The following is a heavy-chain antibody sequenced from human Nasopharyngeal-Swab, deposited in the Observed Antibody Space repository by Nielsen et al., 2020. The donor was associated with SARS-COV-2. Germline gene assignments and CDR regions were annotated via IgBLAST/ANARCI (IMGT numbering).Heavy chain of an antibody. Sequence: ASVKVACKASGYTFTTYSISWVRQAPGQGLEWMGWISTYNGQTDYAQRPQGRVTMTTDTSTGTAYMALRTLKSDDTAVYYCARGRVADGAFDIWGQGTMVTVSS. CDR3: ARGRVADGAFDI. J-gene: IGHJ3*02. CDR1: GYTFTTYS. V-gene: IGHV1-18*01. CDR2: ISTYNGQT. D-gene: IGHD3-3*01.